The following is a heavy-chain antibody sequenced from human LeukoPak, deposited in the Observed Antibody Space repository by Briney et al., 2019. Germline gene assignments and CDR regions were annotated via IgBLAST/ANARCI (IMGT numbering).Heavy chain of an antibody. Sequence: PSETLSLTCTVSGYSISSGYYWGWIRQPPGKGLEWIGSIYHSGSTYYNPSLKSRVTISVDTSKNQFSLKLSSVTAADTAVYYCARDGTVTTPHDVFDIWGQGTMVTVSS. CDR2: IYHSGST. CDR3: ARDGTVTTPHDVFDI. V-gene: IGHV4-38-2*02. D-gene: IGHD4-17*01. J-gene: IGHJ3*02. CDR1: GYSISSGYY.